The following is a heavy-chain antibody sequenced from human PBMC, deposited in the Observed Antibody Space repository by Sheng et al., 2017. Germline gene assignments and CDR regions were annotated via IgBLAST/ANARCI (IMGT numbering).Heavy chain of an antibody. D-gene: IGHD2-21*01. CDR2: IYYSGST. Sequence: QLQLQESGPGLVKPSETLSLTCTVSGGSISSSSYYWGWIRQPPGKGLEWIGSIYYSGSTYYNPSLKSRVTISVDTSKNQFSLKLSSVTAADTAVYYCARGTLWWPKRPPGGGGWSAFDIWGRRGQWSPSLQ. J-gene: IGHJ3*02. V-gene: IGHV4-39*07. CDR1: GGSISSSSYY. CDR3: ARGTLWWPKRPPGGGGWSAFDI.